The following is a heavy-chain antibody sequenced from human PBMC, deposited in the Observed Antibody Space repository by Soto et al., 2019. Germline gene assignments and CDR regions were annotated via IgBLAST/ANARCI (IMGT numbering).Heavy chain of an antibody. D-gene: IGHD3-3*01. CDR1: GYTFTGYY. CDR2: INPNSGGT. Sequence: QVQLVQSGAEVKKPGASVKVSCKASGYTFTGYYMHWVRQAPGQGLEWMGWINPNSGGTNYAQKFQGWVTMTRDTSISTAYMELSRLRSDDTAVYYCAVEMTRYDFWSGYDYWGQGTLVTVSS. J-gene: IGHJ4*02. CDR3: AVEMTRYDFWSGYDY. V-gene: IGHV1-2*04.